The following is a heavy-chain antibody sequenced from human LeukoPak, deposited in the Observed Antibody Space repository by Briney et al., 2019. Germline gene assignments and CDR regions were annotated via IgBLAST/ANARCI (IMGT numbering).Heavy chain of an antibody. CDR3: ASDNRIVVVVAATPWFDP. Sequence: ASVKVSCKASGGTFSSYAISWVQQAPGQGLEWMGRIIPILGIVNYAQKFQGRVTITADKSTSTAYMELSSLRSEDTAVYYCASDNRIVVVVAATPWFDPWGQGTLVTVSS. CDR1: GGTFSSYA. V-gene: IGHV1-69*04. CDR2: IIPILGIV. D-gene: IGHD2-15*01. J-gene: IGHJ5*02.